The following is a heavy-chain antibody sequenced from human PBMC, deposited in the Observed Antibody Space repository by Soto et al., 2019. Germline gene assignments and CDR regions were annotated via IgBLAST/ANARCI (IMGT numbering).Heavy chain of an antibody. V-gene: IGHV1-3*01. CDR1: GYTFSNYS. J-gene: IGHJ6*02. Sequence: ASLQVSCKAPGYTFSNYSIHWVRQAPGQRLEWMAWINAGNGDTKYSQNFQGRVTITRDTSASTAYMDLSSLRPEDTAVYYCARAPRSSGYYHYAMDVWGQGTTVTVSS. CDR3: ARAPRSSGYYHYAMDV. D-gene: IGHD3-9*01. CDR2: INAGNGDT.